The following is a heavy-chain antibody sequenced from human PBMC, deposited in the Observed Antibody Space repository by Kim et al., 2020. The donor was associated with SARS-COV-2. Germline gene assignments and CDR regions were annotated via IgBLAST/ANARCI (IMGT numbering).Heavy chain of an antibody. CDR1: GFTFSNAL. CDR3: IIVVDHGGKKGGHHFDY. J-gene: IGHJ4*02. V-gene: IGHV3-15*01. Sequence: GGSLRLSCAASGFTFSNALMNWVRQAPGKGLEWVGRIKSRSDGGTTDYAAPVKGRFTISRDDSDDTLSLQMNSLKTEDTAVYYCIIVVDHGGKKGGHHFDYWGQRTLCTVSS. D-gene: IGHD3-22*01. CDR2: IKSRSDGGTT.